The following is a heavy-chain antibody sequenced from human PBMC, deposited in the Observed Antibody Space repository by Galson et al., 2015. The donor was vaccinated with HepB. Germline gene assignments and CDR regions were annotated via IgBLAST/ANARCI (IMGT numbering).Heavy chain of an antibody. V-gene: IGHV3-64*04. Sequence: SLRLSCAASGFTFSSYAMHWVRQAPGKGLEYVSVIYSGGSTYYADSVKGRFTISRDNSKNTLYLQMNSLRAEDTAVYYCARVRGVFGYGSGNDAFDIWGQGTMVTVSS. J-gene: IGHJ3*02. CDR2: IYSGGST. CDR3: ARVRGVFGYGSGNDAFDI. D-gene: IGHD3-10*01. CDR1: GFTFSSYA.